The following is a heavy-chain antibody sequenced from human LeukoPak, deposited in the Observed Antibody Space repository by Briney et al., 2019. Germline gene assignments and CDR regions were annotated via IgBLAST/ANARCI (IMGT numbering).Heavy chain of an antibody. CDR1: GGSFSGYY. CDR2: INNSGST. D-gene: IGHD3-22*01. V-gene: IGHV4-34*01. J-gene: IGHJ6*02. CDR3: ARGRIYSSGYPRMGMDV. Sequence: SETLSLTCAVYGGSFSGYYWSWIRQPPGKGLEWIGEINNSGSTNYNPSLKSRVTISVDTSKNQFSLKLSSVTAADTAVYYCARGRIYSSGYPRMGMDVWGQGTTVTVSS.